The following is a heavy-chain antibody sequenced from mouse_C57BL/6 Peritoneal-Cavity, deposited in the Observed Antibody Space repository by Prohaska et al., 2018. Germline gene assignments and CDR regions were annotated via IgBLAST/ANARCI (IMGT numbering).Heavy chain of an antibody. CDR1: GYTFTTYW. V-gene: IGHV1-53*01. Sequence: QVQLQQPGTELVTPGASLKLSCKASGYTFTTYWLHWVKQRLVQGIEWMVNINTSNGGTKVNVKFKIKATLTGEKSSRTTDCPCSRLTSEDYAVQYCTRVDMSGSAWFAYWVQGTLV. D-gene: IGHD3-2*02. CDR2: INTSNGGT. J-gene: IGHJ3*01. CDR3: TRVDMSGSAWFAY.